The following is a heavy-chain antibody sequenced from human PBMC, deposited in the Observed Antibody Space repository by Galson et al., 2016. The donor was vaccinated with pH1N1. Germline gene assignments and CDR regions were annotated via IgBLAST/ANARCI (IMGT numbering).Heavy chain of an antibody. J-gene: IGHJ5*02. CDR1: GTFRKDA. V-gene: IGHV1-69*05. CDR2: IIPIFGTT. D-gene: IGHD4-11*01. Sequence: GTFRKDAVSWVRQAPGQGLEWMGGIIPIFGTTNYAHKFRGRVTMTTDESTTTVYMELSSLRFEDTAIYYCARERGGATVHRWFDPWGQGVLVTVSS. CDR3: ARERGGATVHRWFDP.